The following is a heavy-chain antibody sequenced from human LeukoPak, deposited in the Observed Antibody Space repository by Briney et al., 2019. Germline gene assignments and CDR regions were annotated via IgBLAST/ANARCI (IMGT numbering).Heavy chain of an antibody. Sequence: SLKLSCKGSGFTFSTFTISCVPHAPQQGLEWMGCIITYNGHTNYAQKFQDRVTMTTDTSTSTAYMELRSLRSDDTAVYYCAKTTMTSEEYSYFYMDVWGKGTTVTVSS. J-gene: IGHJ6*03. CDR2: IITYNGHT. V-gene: IGHV1-18*01. CDR1: GFTFSTFT. CDR3: AKTTMTSEEYSYFYMDV. D-gene: IGHD4-17*01.